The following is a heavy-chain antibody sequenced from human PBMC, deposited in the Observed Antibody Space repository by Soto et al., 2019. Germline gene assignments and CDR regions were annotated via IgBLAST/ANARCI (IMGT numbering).Heavy chain of an antibody. J-gene: IGHJ3*02. CDR3: ARKGIAVAGIAFDI. CDR2: ISSSGSTI. D-gene: IGHD6-19*01. V-gene: IGHV3-48*03. Sequence: GSLRLSCAASGFTFSSYEMNWVRQAPGKGLGWVSYISSSGSTIYYADSVKGRFTISRDNAKNSLYLQMNSLRAEDTAVYYCARKGIAVAGIAFDIWGQGTMVTVSS. CDR1: GFTFSSYE.